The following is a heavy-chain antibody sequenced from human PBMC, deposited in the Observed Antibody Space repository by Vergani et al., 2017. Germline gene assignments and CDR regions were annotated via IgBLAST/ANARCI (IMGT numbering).Heavy chain of an antibody. J-gene: IGHJ4*02. V-gene: IGHV3-30*04. Sequence: QVQLVESGGGVVQPGRSLRLSCAASGFPFSSYAMHWVRQAPGKGLEWVAVISYYGSNKYYADSVKGRFTISRDNSKNTLYLQMNSLRAEDTAVYYCARDSETVTLDYWGQGTLVTVSS. CDR3: ARDSETVTLDY. CDR1: GFPFSSYA. CDR2: ISYYGSNK. D-gene: IGHD4-17*01.